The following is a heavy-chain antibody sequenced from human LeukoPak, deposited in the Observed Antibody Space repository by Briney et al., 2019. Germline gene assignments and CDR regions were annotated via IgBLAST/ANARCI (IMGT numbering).Heavy chain of an antibody. CDR1: GGSISSYY. CDR3: ARKRLVNWYFDL. CDR2: IYYSGNT. V-gene: IGHV4-59*01. D-gene: IGHD3-9*01. Sequence: SETLSLTCTVSGGSISSYYWSWIRQPPGKGLEWIGYIYYSGNTNYNPSLKSRVTISVDTSKNQFSLKLSSVTAADTAVYYCARKRLVNWYFDLWGRGTLVTVSS. J-gene: IGHJ2*01.